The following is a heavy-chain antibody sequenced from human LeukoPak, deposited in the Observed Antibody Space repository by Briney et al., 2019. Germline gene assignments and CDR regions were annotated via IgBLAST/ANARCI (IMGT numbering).Heavy chain of an antibody. CDR3: AKGGGPDSSHAFDI. Sequence: PGGSLRLSCAASGFTFSSYGMHWVRQAPGRGLEWVAFIRYDGSNKYYADSVKGRFTISRDNSRNTLYLQMNTLRAEDTAVYYCAKGGGPDSSHAFDIWGQGAMVTVSS. J-gene: IGHJ3*02. CDR2: IRYDGSNK. V-gene: IGHV3-30*02. D-gene: IGHD3-16*01. CDR1: GFTFSSYG.